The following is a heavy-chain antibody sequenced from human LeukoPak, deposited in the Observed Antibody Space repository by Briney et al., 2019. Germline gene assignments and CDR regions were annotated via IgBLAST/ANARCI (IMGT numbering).Heavy chain of an antibody. CDR2: ISSSSSYI. V-gene: IGHV3-21*01. Sequence: GGSLRLSCAASGFTFSSYSMNWVRQAPGKGLEWVSSISSSSSYIYYADSVKGGFTISRDNAKNSLYLQMNSLRAEDTAVYYCARGMTTVTTAFDYWGQGTLVTVSS. CDR1: GFTFSSYS. D-gene: IGHD4-17*01. CDR3: ARGMTTVTTAFDY. J-gene: IGHJ4*02.